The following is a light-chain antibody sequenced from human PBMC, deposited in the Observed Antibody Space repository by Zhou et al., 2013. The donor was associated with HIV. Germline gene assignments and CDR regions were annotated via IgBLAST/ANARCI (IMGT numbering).Light chain of an antibody. Sequence: TQSPSTLSVSPGERATLSCRASQNIVSNLAWYQHKPGQAPRLLIFDASNRATGIPARFSGSGSGTDFTLTISRLEPEDFAVYYCQQYDSSIPTFGQGTKVEIK. CDR3: QQYDSSIPT. CDR2: DAS. CDR1: QNIVSN. J-gene: IGKJ1*01. V-gene: IGKV3-20*01.